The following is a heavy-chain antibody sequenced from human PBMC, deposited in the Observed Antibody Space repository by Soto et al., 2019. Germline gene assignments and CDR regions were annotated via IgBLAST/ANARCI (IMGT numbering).Heavy chain of an antibody. Sequence: EVQLVESGGGLVQPGGSLRLSCAASGFTFSSYWMSWVRQAPGKGLEWVANIKQDGSEKYYVDSVKGRFTISRDNAKNSLYLQMNSLRAEDTAVYYCARDQTLYGALTQHWGQGTLVTVSS. J-gene: IGHJ1*01. V-gene: IGHV3-7*01. CDR2: IKQDGSEK. CDR1: GFTFSSYW. CDR3: ARDQTLYGALTQH. D-gene: IGHD4-17*01.